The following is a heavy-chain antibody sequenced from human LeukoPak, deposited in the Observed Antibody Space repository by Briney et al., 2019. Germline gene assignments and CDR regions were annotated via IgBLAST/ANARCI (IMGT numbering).Heavy chain of an antibody. Sequence: ASVKVSCKASGYTFTGYYMHWARQAPGQGLEWMGWINPNSGGTNYAQKFQGRVTMTRDTSISAAYMELSRLRSDDTAVYYCARSRTIAAAGTLGIYWGQGTLVTVSS. J-gene: IGHJ4*02. CDR3: ARSRTIAAAGTLGIY. D-gene: IGHD6-13*01. CDR2: INPNSGGT. CDR1: GYTFTGYY. V-gene: IGHV1-2*02.